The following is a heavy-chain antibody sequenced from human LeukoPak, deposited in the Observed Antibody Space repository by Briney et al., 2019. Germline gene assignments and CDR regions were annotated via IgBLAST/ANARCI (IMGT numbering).Heavy chain of an antibody. J-gene: IGHJ4*02. CDR1: GYTFTGYY. CDR3: AREPYDYVWGSYHSQTFDY. V-gene: IGHV1-2*02. CDR2: INPNSGGT. Sequence: ASLKVSCKASGYTFTGYYMHWVRQAPGQGLEWMGWINPNSGGTNYAQDFHGRVTMTRDTSISTAYMELSRLRSDDTAVYYCAREPYDYVWGSYHSQTFDYWGQGTLVTVSS. D-gene: IGHD3-16*01.